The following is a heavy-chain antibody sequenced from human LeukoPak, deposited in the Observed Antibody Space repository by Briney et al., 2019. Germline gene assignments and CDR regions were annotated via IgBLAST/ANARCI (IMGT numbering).Heavy chain of an antibody. D-gene: IGHD2-21*02. J-gene: IGHJ4*02. V-gene: IGHV1-69*13. Sequence: ASVKASCKASGGTFSSYGISWVRQAPGQGLEWMGGIIPIFGTANSAQKFQGRVTITADESTSTAYMELSSLRSEDTAVYYCYAFCGGDCYPNPFAYWGQGTLVTVSS. CDR1: GGTFSSYG. CDR2: IIPIFGTA. CDR3: YAFCGGDCYPNPFAY.